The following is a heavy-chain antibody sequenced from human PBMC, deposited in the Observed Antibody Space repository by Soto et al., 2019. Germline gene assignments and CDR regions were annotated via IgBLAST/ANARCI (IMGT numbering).Heavy chain of an antibody. CDR3: ARDLGIAGSYFDY. CDR2: IWYDGSNK. J-gene: IGHJ4*02. D-gene: IGHD6-13*01. CDR1: GVPFSSYG. V-gene: IGHV3-33*01. Sequence: GGSLRLSCTASGVPFSSYGMHWVRQAPGKGLEWVAVIWYDGSNKHYADSVKGRFTISRDNSKNTLYLQMNSLRAEDTAVYYCARDLGIAGSYFDYWGQGTLVTVSS.